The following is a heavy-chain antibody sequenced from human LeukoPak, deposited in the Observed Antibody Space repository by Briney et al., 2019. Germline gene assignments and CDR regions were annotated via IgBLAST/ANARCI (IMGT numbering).Heavy chain of an antibody. J-gene: IGHJ6*03. CDR3: ARGIVVVPAAIQYDYYYYMDV. CDR2: INHSGST. D-gene: IGHD2-2*02. CDR1: GVSFSGYY. Sequence: SETLSLTCAVYGVSFSGYYWSWIRQPPGKGLEWIGEINHSGSTNYNPSLKSRVTISVDTSKNQFSLKLSSVTAADTAVYYCARGIVVVPAAIQYDYYYYMDVWGKGTTVTVSS. V-gene: IGHV4-34*01.